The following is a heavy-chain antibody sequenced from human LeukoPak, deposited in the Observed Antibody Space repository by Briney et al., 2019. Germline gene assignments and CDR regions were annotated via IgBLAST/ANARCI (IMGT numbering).Heavy chain of an antibody. CDR2: IFPIDSET. CDR3: TRGCSGGSCSRDAMDV. J-gene: IGHJ6*02. Sequence: GASLQISCKASGSIFCSDWIGGGRPLPGKGEGGMGIIFPIDSETTYSPSFQGQVTISADKSISTAYLQWSSLKASDTAMYYCTRGCSGGSCSRDAMDVWGQGTMVTVSS. V-gene: IGHV5-51*01. D-gene: IGHD2-15*01. CDR1: GSIFCSDW.